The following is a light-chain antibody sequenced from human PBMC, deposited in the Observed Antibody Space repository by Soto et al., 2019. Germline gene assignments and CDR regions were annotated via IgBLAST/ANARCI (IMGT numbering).Light chain of an antibody. CDR1: QSVLYSSNNKNY. Sequence: DIVMTQSPDSLAVSLGERATINCKSSQSVLYSSNNKNYLAWYQQKPGQPPKLLIYWASTREFGVPDRFSGSGSGTDFTLTISILQAEDVAVYYCQQYYSTPFTFGQGTRLEIK. CDR3: QQYYSTPFT. CDR2: WAS. J-gene: IGKJ5*01. V-gene: IGKV4-1*01.